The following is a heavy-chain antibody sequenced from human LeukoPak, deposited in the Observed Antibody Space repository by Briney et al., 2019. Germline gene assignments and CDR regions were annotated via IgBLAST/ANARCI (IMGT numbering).Heavy chain of an antibody. CDR3: ARVRWLNAYYHYYYMDV. V-gene: IGHV4-59*07. J-gene: IGHJ6*03. CDR2: IYDSGST. Sequence: KPSDTLSLTCTVSGGSIKSYYWSWIRQPPGKGLEWIGYIYDSGSTNYNPFLKSRVTISLDAAKDQFSLRLSSVTAADTALYYCARVRWLNAYYHYYYMDVWGKGTTVTVSS. D-gene: IGHD3-22*01. CDR1: GGSIKSYY.